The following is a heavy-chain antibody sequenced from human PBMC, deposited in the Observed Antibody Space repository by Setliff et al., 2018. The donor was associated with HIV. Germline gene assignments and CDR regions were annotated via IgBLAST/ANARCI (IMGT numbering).Heavy chain of an antibody. Sequence: SETLSLTCTVSGGSTDSGSYYWAWIRQPPGKGLEWIGSMYYTGSTYYNPSLKSRVTISVDTSKSQFSLKLTSVTAADTAVYYCARNPCSGGSYPDAFDIWGQGTMVTVSS. CDR2: MYYTGST. D-gene: IGHD2-15*01. J-gene: IGHJ3*02. V-gene: IGHV4-39*07. CDR1: GGSTDSGSYY. CDR3: ARNPCSGGSYPDAFDI.